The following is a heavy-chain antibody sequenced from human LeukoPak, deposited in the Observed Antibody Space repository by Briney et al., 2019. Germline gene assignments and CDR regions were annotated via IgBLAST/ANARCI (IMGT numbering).Heavy chain of an antibody. J-gene: IGHJ5*02. CDR3: ARDQTYYDILTGYYRSDGFDP. D-gene: IGHD3-9*01. CDR1: GFTVSSNY. Sequence: GGSLRLSCAASGFTVSSNYISWVRQAPGKGLEWVSVIYSGGSTYYADSVKGRFTISRDNSKNTLYLQMNSLRAEETAVYYCARDQTYYDILTGYYRSDGFDPWGQGTLVTVSS. V-gene: IGHV3-53*01. CDR2: IYSGGST.